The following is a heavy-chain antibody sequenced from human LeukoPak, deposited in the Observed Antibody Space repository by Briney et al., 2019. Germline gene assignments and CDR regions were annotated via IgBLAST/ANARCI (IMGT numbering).Heavy chain of an antibody. D-gene: IGHD6-13*01. Sequence: SETLSLTCTVSGGSISIYYWSWIRQPPGKGLEWIGYIYYSGSTNYNPSLKSRVTISVDTSKNQFSLKLSSVTAADTAVYYCARGGSSWYGALMDVWGQGTTVTVSS. CDR1: GGSISIYY. J-gene: IGHJ6*02. CDR2: IYYSGST. CDR3: ARGGSSWYGALMDV. V-gene: IGHV4-59*01.